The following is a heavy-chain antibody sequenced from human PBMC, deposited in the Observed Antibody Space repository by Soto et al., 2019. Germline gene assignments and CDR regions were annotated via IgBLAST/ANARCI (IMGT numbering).Heavy chain of an antibody. CDR2: IYYSGST. Sequence: SETLSLTCTVSGGSISSYYWSWIRQPPGKGLEWIGYIYYSGSTNYNPSLKSRVTISVDTSKNQFSLKLSSVTAADTAVYYCARSWLGDAFDIWGQGTMVTVSS. CDR1: GGSISSYY. CDR3: ARSWLGDAFDI. V-gene: IGHV4-59*01. J-gene: IGHJ3*02. D-gene: IGHD5-12*01.